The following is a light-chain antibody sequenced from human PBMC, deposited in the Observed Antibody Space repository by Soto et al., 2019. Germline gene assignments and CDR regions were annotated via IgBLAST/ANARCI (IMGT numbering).Light chain of an antibody. Sequence: EIVVTQSPSTLSVSPGERATLSCRASQSVSSSLAWYQQKPGQAPRLLIYGASNRATGVPARFSGSASGTDFTLTISRLEPEDFAVYYCQQYGNSPQTFGQGTKVDIK. V-gene: IGKV3-20*01. CDR2: GAS. CDR3: QQYGNSPQT. CDR1: QSVSSS. J-gene: IGKJ1*01.